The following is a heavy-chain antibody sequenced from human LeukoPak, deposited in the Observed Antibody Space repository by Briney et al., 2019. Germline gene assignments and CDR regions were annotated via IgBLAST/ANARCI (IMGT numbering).Heavy chain of an antibody. Sequence: SVKVSCKASGGTFSSYAISWVRQAPGQGLEWMGGIIPIFGTANYAQKFQGRVTITADESTSTAYMELSSLRSEDTAVYYCARQYYYDSSGYSGPGGWGQGTLVTVSS. J-gene: IGHJ4*02. CDR3: ARQYYYDSSGYSGPGG. V-gene: IGHV1-69*13. CDR1: GGTFSSYA. CDR2: IIPIFGTA. D-gene: IGHD3-22*01.